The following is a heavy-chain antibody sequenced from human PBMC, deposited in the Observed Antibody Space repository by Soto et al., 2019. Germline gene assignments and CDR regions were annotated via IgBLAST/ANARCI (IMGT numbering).Heavy chain of an antibody. J-gene: IGHJ4*02. V-gene: IGHV3-21*01. CDR3: ARGPGDYFDY. CDR1: GFTFSSFS. CDR2: ISSSSSYI. Sequence: GGSLRLSCAASGFTFSSFSMNWVRQAPGKGLEWVSSISSSSSYIYYADSVKGRFTISRDNAKNSLYLQMNSLRAEDTAVYYCARGPGDYFDYWGQGTLVTVSS. D-gene: IGHD4-17*01.